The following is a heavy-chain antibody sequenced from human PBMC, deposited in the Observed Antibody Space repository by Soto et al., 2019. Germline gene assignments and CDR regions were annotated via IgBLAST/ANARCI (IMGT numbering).Heavy chain of an antibody. D-gene: IGHD2-2*01. CDR1: GGTFSSYA. Sequence: QVQLVQSGAEVKKPGSSVKVSCKASGGTFSSYAISWVRQAPGQGLEWMGGIIPIFDTANYAQKFQGRATVTADESTSTAYMELSSLRSEDTAVYYCARHDCISTSCYYYYYYGMDVWGQGTTVTVSS. CDR3: ARHDCISTSCYYYYYYGMDV. J-gene: IGHJ6*02. V-gene: IGHV1-69*12. CDR2: IIPIFDTA.